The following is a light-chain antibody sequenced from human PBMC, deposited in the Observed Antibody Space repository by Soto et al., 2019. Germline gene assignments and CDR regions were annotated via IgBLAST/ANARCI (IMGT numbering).Light chain of an antibody. CDR1: QSISDW. CDR3: QQYHSYSIT. Sequence: DIQMTQSPSTLSASVGDRVTITCRASQSISDWLAWYQQKPGKAPNLLIYKASSLQSGVPSRFSGSGSGTEFTLTISSLQPDDFATYYCQQYHSYSITFGQGTRLEIK. CDR2: KAS. V-gene: IGKV1-5*03. J-gene: IGKJ5*01.